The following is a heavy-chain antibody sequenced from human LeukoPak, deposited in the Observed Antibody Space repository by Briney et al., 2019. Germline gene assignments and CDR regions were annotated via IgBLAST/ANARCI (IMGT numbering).Heavy chain of an antibody. Sequence: SETLSLTCTVSGGSVSSGSYYWSWIRQPPGKGLEWIGYIYYSGSTNYNPSLKSRVTISVDTSKNQFSLKLSSVTAADTAVYYRAREDFWSGTIDYWGQGTLVTVSS. V-gene: IGHV4-61*01. CDR2: IYYSGST. J-gene: IGHJ4*02. D-gene: IGHD3-3*01. CDR3: AREDFWSGTIDY. CDR1: GGSVSSGSYY.